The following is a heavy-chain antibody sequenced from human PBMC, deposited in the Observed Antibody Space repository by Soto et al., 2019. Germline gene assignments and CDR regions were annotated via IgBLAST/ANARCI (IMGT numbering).Heavy chain of an antibody. D-gene: IGHD3-22*01. J-gene: IGHJ3*02. Sequence: SETLSLTCTVSGGSISSGGYYWSWIRQHPGKGLEWIGYIYYSGSTYYNPSLKSRVTISVDTSKNQFSLKLSSVTASDTAMYYCARGPYDSTGYFSAFDIWGQGTMVTVSS. CDR1: GGSISSGGYY. CDR3: ARGPYDSTGYFSAFDI. CDR2: IYYSGST. V-gene: IGHV4-31*03.